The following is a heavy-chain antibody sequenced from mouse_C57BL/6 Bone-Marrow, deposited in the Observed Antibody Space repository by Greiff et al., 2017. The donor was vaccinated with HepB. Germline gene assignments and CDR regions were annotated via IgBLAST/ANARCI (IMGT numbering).Heavy chain of an antibody. CDR3: ARYNYGGSCWYFDV. J-gene: IGHJ1*03. D-gene: IGHD1-1*01. V-gene: IGHV7-3*01. CDR1: GFSFTDYY. CDR2: IRNKANGYTT. Sequence: EVQLQESGGGLVQPGGSLSLSCAASGFSFTDYYMSWVRQPPGKALEWLGFIRNKANGYTTEYSASVKGRFTISRDNSQSILYLQMNALRAEDSATYYCARYNYGGSCWYFDVWGKGTPVTVSS.